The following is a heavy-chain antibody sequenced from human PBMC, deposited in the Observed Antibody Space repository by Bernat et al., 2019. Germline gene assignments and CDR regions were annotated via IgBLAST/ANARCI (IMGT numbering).Heavy chain of an antibody. CDR2: ISYDGTNK. D-gene: IGHD3-10*01. CDR3: GRDFGARATTPNYFDY. Sequence: QVQLVESGGGVVQSGRSLRLSCAASGFTFSDYAMHWVRQAPGKGLEWVALISYDGTNKYYADSVKGRFTISRDNSKNTLYLQMSSLSPGDTAVYYCGRDFGARATTPNYFDYWGQGALVTVSS. J-gene: IGHJ4*02. CDR1: GFTFSDYA. V-gene: IGHV3-30-3*01.